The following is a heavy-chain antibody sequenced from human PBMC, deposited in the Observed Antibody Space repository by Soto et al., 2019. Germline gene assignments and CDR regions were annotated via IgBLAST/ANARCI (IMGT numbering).Heavy chain of an antibody. Sequence: ASVKVSCKASGYSFTNNDVSWVRQATGQGLEWMGWMNPGSGDTGYAQKFQGRVTMTRDVSIATAYMELSSLRSDDTAIYYCARMETFGSLNWFDPWGQGTLVTVSS. CDR2: MNPGSGDT. J-gene: IGHJ5*02. CDR3: ARMETFGSLNWFDP. D-gene: IGHD3-16*01. CDR1: GYSFTNND. V-gene: IGHV1-8*01.